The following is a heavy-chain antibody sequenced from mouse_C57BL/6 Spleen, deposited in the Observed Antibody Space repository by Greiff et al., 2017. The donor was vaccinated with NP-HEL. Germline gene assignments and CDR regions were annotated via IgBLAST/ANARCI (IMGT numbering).Heavy chain of an antibody. D-gene: IGHD1-1*01. CDR2: IYPGDGDT. Sequence: LVESGPELVKPGASVKISCKASGYAFSSSWMNWVKQRPGKGLEWIGRIYPGDGDTNYNGKFKGKATLTADKSSSTAYMQLSSLTSEDSAVYFCARGVYYYGRGTWYFDVWGTGTTVTVSS. J-gene: IGHJ1*03. V-gene: IGHV1-82*01. CDR3: ARGVYYYGRGTWYFDV. CDR1: GYAFSSSW.